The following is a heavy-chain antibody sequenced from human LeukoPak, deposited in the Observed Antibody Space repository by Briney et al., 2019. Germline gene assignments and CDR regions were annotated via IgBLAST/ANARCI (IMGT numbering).Heavy chain of an antibody. D-gene: IGHD4-23*01. V-gene: IGHV3-64*01. J-gene: IGHJ4*02. Sequence: PGGSLRLSCAASGFTFSSYAMHWVRQAPGKGLEYVSAISSNGGSTYYANSVKGRFTISRDNSKNTLYLQMGSLRAEDMAVYYCARVRGGNLGLDYWGQGTLVTVSS. CDR3: ARVRGGNLGLDY. CDR2: ISSNGGST. CDR1: GFTFSSYA.